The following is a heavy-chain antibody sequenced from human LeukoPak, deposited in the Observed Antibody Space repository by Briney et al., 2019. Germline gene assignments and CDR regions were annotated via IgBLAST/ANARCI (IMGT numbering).Heavy chain of an antibody. Sequence: GGSLRLSCAASGFTFSIAWMSWVRLAPGKGLEWVGRIKSRTDGGTAEYAAPVKGRFTISRDDSKNTVSLQMNSLKTEDTAVYYCTTDEVSSFDPWGQGTLVTVSS. CDR3: TTDEVSSFDP. J-gene: IGHJ5*02. D-gene: IGHD3-10*01. V-gene: IGHV3-15*01. CDR2: IKSRTDGGTA. CDR1: GFTFSIAW.